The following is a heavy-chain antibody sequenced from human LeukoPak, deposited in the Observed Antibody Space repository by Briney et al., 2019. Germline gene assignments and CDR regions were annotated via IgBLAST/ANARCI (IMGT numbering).Heavy chain of an antibody. CDR1: GFTFSNYW. Sequence: GGSLRLSCAASGFTFSNYWMSWVRQAPGKGLEWVANIKQDGSENYYVDSVKGRFTISRDSTKKSVYLQMNSLRAEDTAVYYCATGDRSPSSNWYGYFDYWGPGTLLTVSS. V-gene: IGHV3-7*01. D-gene: IGHD6-13*01. CDR2: IKQDGSEN. J-gene: IGHJ4*02. CDR3: ATGDRSPSSNWYGYFDY.